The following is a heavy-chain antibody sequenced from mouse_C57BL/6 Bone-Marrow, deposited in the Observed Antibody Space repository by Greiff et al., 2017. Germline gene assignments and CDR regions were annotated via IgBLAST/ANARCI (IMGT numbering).Heavy chain of an antibody. V-gene: IGHV14-4*01. D-gene: IGHD2-1*01. CDR3: SSLDGNYFDF. CDR1: GFNIKDDY. Sequence: VQLQQSGAELVRPGASVKLSCTASGFNIKDDYIHWVKQRPEQGLEWIGWIDPEFGDTEYASKFQGKATITSDTSSNTANLQLSSLTSEDTAVYYCSSLDGNYFDFWGQGTPLTVAS. CDR2: IDPEFGDT. J-gene: IGHJ2*01.